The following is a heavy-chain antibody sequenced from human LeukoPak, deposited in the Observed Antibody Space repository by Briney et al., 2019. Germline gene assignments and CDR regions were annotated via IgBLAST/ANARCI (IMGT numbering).Heavy chain of an antibody. V-gene: IGHV6-1*01. J-gene: IGHJ5*02. CDR1: GDSVSNNSGA. Sequence: SQTLSLTCAISGDSVSNNSGAWSWIRQSPSRGLEWLGRTYYRSKWYNDYAVSVKSRITINADTSKNQFSLQLSSVTPEDTAMYYCVRGSRFDPWGQGTLVTVSS. D-gene: IGHD3-10*01. CDR2: TYYRSKWYN. CDR3: VRGSRFDP.